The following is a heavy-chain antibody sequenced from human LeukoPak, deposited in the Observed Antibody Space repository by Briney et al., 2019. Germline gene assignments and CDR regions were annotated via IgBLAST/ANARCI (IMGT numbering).Heavy chain of an antibody. CDR2: ISSSSSYI. Sequence: PGGSLRLSCAASGFTFSSYSMNWVRQAPGKGLEWVSSISSSSSYIYYADSVKGRFTISRDNAKNSLYLQMNSLRAEDTAVYYCARLAVIAAAGTGYDYWGQGTLVTVSS. CDR1: GFTFSSYS. V-gene: IGHV3-21*01. J-gene: IGHJ4*02. D-gene: IGHD6-13*01. CDR3: ARLAVIAAAGTGYDY.